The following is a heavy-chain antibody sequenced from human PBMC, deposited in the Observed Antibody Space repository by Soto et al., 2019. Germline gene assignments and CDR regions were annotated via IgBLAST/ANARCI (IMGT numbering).Heavy chain of an antibody. V-gene: IGHV1-18*01. J-gene: IGHJ4*02. Sequence: ASVKVSCKASGYTFTSYGISWVRQAPGQGLEWMGWISAYNGNTNYAQKLQGRVTMTTDTSTSTAYMELRSLRSDDTAVYYCARRHYYDSSGYYPDYWGQGTLVTVSS. D-gene: IGHD3-22*01. CDR1: GYTFTSYG. CDR3: ARRHYYDSSGYYPDY. CDR2: ISAYNGNT.